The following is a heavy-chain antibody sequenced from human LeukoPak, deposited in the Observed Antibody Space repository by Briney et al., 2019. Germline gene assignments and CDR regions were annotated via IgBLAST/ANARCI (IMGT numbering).Heavy chain of an antibody. CDR3: ATVAAAGVKYYYYYYMDV. CDR1: GFTFSSCW. V-gene: IGHV3-48*04. D-gene: IGHD6-13*01. Sequence: PGGSLRLSCAASGFTFSSCWMSWVRQAPGKGLEWVSGISWNSGSIGYADSVKGRFTISRNNAKNSLYLQMNSLRAEDTAVYYCATVAAAGVKYYYYYYMDVWGKGTTVTVSS. J-gene: IGHJ6*03. CDR2: ISWNSGSI.